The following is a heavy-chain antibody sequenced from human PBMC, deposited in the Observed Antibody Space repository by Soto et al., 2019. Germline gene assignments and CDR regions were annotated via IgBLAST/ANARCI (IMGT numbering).Heavy chain of an antibody. J-gene: IGHJ1*01. D-gene: IGHD2-15*01. CDR3: ARNAVVAAKAGYFQH. CDR2: IYYTGST. V-gene: IGHV4-39*01. Sequence: SETLSLTCTVSGGSISSSSYYWGWIRQPPGKGLEWIGSIYYTGSTYYNPSLKSRVTISADTPKNQFSLKLSSVTAADTAVYYCARNAVVAAKAGYFQHWGQGALVTVSS. CDR1: GGSISSSSYY.